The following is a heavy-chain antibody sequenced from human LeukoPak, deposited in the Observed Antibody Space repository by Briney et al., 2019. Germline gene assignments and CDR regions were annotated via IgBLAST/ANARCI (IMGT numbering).Heavy chain of an antibody. CDR2: ISSSSSTI. CDR1: GFTFSSYS. V-gene: IGHV3-48*01. CDR3: VRGRYNYGYIFDY. D-gene: IGHD5-18*01. J-gene: IGHJ4*02. Sequence: GGSLRLSCAASGFTFSSYSMNWVRQAPGKGLEWVSYISSSSSTIYYADSVKGRFTISRDNAKNSLYLQMNSLRVEDTAVYYCVRGRYNYGYIFDYWGQGTLVTVSS.